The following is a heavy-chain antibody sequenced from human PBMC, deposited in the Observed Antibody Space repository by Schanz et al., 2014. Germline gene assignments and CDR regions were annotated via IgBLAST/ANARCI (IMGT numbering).Heavy chain of an antibody. Sequence: QMQLQESGPGLVKPSQTLSLTCTVSGGSISSGAYYWTWIRQHPGKGLEWIGYIYHSGATYYNPSLKTRLIISLDTSKNQCSLNLNSVTAADTAVYFCARDPLRGIFDYWGQGTLITVSS. D-gene: IGHD3-16*01. CDR2: IYHSGAT. CDR3: ARDPLRGIFDY. V-gene: IGHV4-31*03. CDR1: GGSISSGAYY. J-gene: IGHJ4*02.